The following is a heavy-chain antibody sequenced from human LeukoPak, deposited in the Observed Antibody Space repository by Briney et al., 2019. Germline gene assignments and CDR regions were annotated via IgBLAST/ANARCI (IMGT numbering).Heavy chain of an antibody. V-gene: IGHV3-21*03. D-gene: IGHD3-16*01. CDR3: TRYWGLGTQRGSDY. J-gene: IGHJ4*02. CDR1: GFTFNNYN. CDR2: ITSSSTYI. Sequence: GGSLRLSCAASGFTFNNYNMNWVRQAPGKALEWVSSITSSSTYIFYADSVKGRFTISRDNAKNSLYLQMNSLKTEDSAVYYCTRYWGLGTQRGSDYWGQGTLVTVSS.